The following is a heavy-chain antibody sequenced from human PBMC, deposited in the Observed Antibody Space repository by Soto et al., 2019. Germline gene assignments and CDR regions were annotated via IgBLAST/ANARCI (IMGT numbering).Heavy chain of an antibody. CDR2: SNPNSGGT. V-gene: IGHV1-2*02. D-gene: IGHD6-13*01. J-gene: IGHJ4*02. Sequence: ASVNVSCKPSGYTFTGYYMHWVRQAPGHWLEWRGWSNPNSGGTNYAQKFQGRVTMTRDTSISTAYMELSRLRSDDTAVYYCARHPIRWYSSSCPSLALDYWGQGAVLTVSS. CDR3: ARHPIRWYSSSCPSLALDY. CDR1: GYTFTGYY.